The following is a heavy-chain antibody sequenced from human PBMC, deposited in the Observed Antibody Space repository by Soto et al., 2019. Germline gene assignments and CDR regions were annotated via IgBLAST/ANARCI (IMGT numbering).Heavy chain of an antibody. CDR3: ARAISGSHEAFDI. CDR2: IDYSGST. J-gene: IGHJ3*02. D-gene: IGHD1-26*01. V-gene: IGHV4-59*01. CDR1: GGSISSYY. Sequence: PSETLSLTCTVSGGSISSYYWSWIRQPPGKGLEWIGYIDYSGSTNYNPSLKSRVTISVDTSKNQFSLKLSSVTAADTAVYYCARAISGSHEAFDIWGQGTMVTVSS.